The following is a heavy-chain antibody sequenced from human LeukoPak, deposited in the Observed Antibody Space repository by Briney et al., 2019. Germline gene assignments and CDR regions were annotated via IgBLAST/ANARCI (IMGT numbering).Heavy chain of an antibody. Sequence: SETLSLTCAVYGGSFSGYYWSWIRQPPGKGLEWIGEINHGGSTNYNPSLKSRVTISVDTSKNQFSLKLSSVTAADTAVYYCARGRIRFLEYYYYYMDVWGKGTTVTVSS. V-gene: IGHV4-34*01. CDR2: INHGGST. CDR3: ARGRIRFLEYYYYYMDV. D-gene: IGHD3-3*01. CDR1: GGSFSGYY. J-gene: IGHJ6*03.